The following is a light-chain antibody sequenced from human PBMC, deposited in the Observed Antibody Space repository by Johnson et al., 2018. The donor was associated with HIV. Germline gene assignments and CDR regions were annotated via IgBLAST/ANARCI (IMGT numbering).Light chain of an antibody. Sequence: QSVLTQPPSVSAAPGQKVTISCSGSSSNIGNNYVSWYQQLPGTAPKLLIYDNNKRPSGIPDRFSGSKSGTSATLGITGLKTGDEADYYCGTWDSTLYVFGSGTKLTVL. J-gene: IGLJ1*01. CDR1: SSNIGNNY. V-gene: IGLV1-51*01. CDR3: GTWDSTLYV. CDR2: DNN.